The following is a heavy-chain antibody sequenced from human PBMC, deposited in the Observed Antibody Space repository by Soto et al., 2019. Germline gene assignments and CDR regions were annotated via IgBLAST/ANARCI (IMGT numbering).Heavy chain of an antibody. CDR3: ARQIYDSDTGPNFQYYFDS. Sequence: GESLKISCKGSGYSLAGYWITWVRQKPGKGLEWMGRIGPSDSQTYYSPSFRGHVTISVTKSITTVFLQWSSLRASDTAMYYCARQIYDSDTGPNFQYYFDSWGQGTPVTVSS. CDR1: GYSLAGYW. V-gene: IGHV5-10-1*01. CDR2: IGPSDSQT. D-gene: IGHD3-22*01. J-gene: IGHJ4*02.